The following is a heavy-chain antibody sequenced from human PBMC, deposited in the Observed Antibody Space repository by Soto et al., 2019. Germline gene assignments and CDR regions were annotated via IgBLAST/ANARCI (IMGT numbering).Heavy chain of an antibody. J-gene: IGHJ3*02. CDR2: IIPIRGIA. CDR3: ARVLGGYSGYDESFAFDI. V-gene: IGHV1-69*02. Sequence: ASATVSCQASGGTFSSYTISWVRQAPGQGLEWMGRIIPIRGIANYAQKFQGRVTITANKSTSTAYMELSSLRSEDTAVYYCARVLGGYSGYDESFAFDIWGQGTMVTVSS. D-gene: IGHD5-12*01. CDR1: GGTFSSYT.